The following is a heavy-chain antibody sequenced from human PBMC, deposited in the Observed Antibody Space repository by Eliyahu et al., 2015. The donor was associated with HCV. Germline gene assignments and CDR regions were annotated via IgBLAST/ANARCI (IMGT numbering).Heavy chain of an antibody. CDR3: AKDMGGYCSSTSCSRRYYGMDV. CDR1: GFXFDDYT. CDR2: ISWDGGST. D-gene: IGHD2-2*01. J-gene: IGHJ6*02. V-gene: IGHV3-43*01. Sequence: EVQLVESGGVVVQPGGSLRLSCAASGFXFDDYTMHWVRQAPGKGLEWVSLISWDGGSTYYADSVKGRFTISRDNSKNSLYLQMNSLRTEDTALYYCAKDMGGYCSSTSCSRRYYGMDVWGQGTTVTVSS.